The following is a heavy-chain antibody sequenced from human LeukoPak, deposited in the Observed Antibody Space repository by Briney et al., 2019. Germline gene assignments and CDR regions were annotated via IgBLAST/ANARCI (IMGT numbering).Heavy chain of an antibody. J-gene: IGHJ4*02. CDR2: ISSSSSYI. CDR1: GFTFSSYS. CDR3: ARDFKTLYYFDY. Sequence: GGSLRLSCAASGFTFSSYSMNWVRQAPGKGLEWVSSISSSSSYIYYADSVKGRFTISRDNAKNSLYLQMNSLRAEDTAVYYCARDFKTLYYFDYWGQGTLVTVSS. V-gene: IGHV3-21*01.